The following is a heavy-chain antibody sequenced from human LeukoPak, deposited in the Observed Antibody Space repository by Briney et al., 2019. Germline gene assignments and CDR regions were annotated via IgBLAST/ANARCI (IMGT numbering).Heavy chain of an antibody. CDR1: GFTFSSYS. CDR3: ARKITFGGVIVKQYYFDY. V-gene: IGHV3-21*04. CDR2: ISSSSSYI. Sequence: GGSLRLSCAASGFTFSSYSINWVRQAPGKGLEWVSSISSSSSYIYYADSVKGRFTISRDNAKNSLYLQMNSLRAEDTALYYCARKITFGGVIVKQYYFDYWGQGTLVTVSS. D-gene: IGHD3-16*02. J-gene: IGHJ4*02.